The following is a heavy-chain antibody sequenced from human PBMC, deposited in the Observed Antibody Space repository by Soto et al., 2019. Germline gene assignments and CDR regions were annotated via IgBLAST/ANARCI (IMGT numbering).Heavy chain of an antibody. CDR1: GGSISSGGYY. Sequence: SETLSLTCAVSGGSISSGGYYWSWIRQHPGKGLEWIGYIYYSGSTYYNPSLKSRVTISVDTSKNQSSLKLSSVTAADTAVYYCARVVVVAASLWFLPWGQGTLVTVSS. V-gene: IGHV4-31*11. D-gene: IGHD2-15*01. J-gene: IGHJ5*02. CDR2: IYYSGST. CDR3: ARVVVVAASLWFLP.